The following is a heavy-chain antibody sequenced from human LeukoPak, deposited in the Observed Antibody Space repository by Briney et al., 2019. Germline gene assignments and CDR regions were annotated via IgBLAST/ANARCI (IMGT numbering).Heavy chain of an antibody. D-gene: IGHD3-22*01. Sequence: GASVKVSCKASGYTFTSYDINWVRQATGQGLEWMGWMNPNSGNTGYAQKFQGRVTITRNTSISTAYMELSSLRSEDTAVYYCARGLIVGLFAAFDIWGQGTMVTVSS. CDR3: ARGLIVGLFAAFDI. V-gene: IGHV1-8*03. CDR1: GYTFTSYD. J-gene: IGHJ3*02. CDR2: MNPNSGNT.